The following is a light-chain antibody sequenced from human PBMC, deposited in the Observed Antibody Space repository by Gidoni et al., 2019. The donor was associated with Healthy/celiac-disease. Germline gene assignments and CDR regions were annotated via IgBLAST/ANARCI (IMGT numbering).Light chain of an antibody. Sequence: DIQLTQSPSLLSASVGDRVTITCRASQGISSYLAWYQQKPGKAPKLLIDAASTLQGGVPSRFSGSGSGTEFTLTISSLQPEDFATYSCQQLSSSPLTFGPGTKVDIK. CDR3: QQLSSSPLT. CDR2: AAS. CDR1: QGISSY. J-gene: IGKJ3*01. V-gene: IGKV1-9*01.